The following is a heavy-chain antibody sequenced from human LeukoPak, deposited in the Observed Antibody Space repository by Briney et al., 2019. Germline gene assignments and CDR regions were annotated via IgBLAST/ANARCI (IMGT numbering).Heavy chain of an antibody. D-gene: IGHD3-22*01. CDR3: ARGGGYYYDSSGYPDY. V-gene: IGHV4-59*08. CDR2: IYYSGST. CDR1: GGSISSYY. Sequence: SETLSLTCTVSGGSISSYYWSWIRQPPGKGLEWIGYIYYSGSTNYNPSLKSRVIISVDTSKNQFSLKLSSVTAADTAVYYCARGGGYYYDSSGYPDYWGQGTLVTVSS. J-gene: IGHJ4*02.